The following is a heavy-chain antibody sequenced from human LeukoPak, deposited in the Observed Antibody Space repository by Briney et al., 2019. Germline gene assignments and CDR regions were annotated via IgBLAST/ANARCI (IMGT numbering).Heavy chain of an antibody. Sequence: GESLKISCKGSGYSFTSYWIGWVRQMPGKGLEWMGIIYPGDSDTRYSPSFQGQVTISADKSISTAYLQWSSLKASDTAMYYCARRAPESDLTEGVYYFDYWGQGTLVTVSS. CDR2: IYPGDSDT. V-gene: IGHV5-51*01. J-gene: IGHJ4*02. CDR3: ARRAPESDLTEGVYYFDY. D-gene: IGHD2-8*02. CDR1: GYSFTSYW.